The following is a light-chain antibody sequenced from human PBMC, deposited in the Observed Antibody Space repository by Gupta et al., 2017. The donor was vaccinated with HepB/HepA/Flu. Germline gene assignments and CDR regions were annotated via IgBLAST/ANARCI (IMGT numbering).Light chain of an antibody. J-gene: IGLJ2*01. CDR3: QSTDATATLVV. CDR1: ALPTHF. CDR2: KTS. V-gene: IGLV3-25*03. Sequence: SSEPTPPLTVSPSPGQMARLTCSGDALPTHFTNWSQQKPGQAPVLVIYKTSERPSEHPERFSGSSSGTTVTLTISGVQAEDEAGYYCQSTDATATLVVFGGGTKVTVL.